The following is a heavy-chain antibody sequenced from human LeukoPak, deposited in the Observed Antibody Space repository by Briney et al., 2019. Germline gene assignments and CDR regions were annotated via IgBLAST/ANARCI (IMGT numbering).Heavy chain of an antibody. CDR1: GFTFRSYG. J-gene: IGHJ4*02. Sequence: PGGSLTLSCTGSGFTFRSYGMHWVRQAPGKGLEWVAYTRDDASKTWYGGSVKGRFTISRDNSKNTLYLHMNSVRGEDTAMYYCAHGDCRSGRCSSGAHWGQGTLVTVSS. CDR3: AHGDCRSGRCSSGAH. CDR2: TRDDASKT. V-gene: IGHV3-30*02. D-gene: IGHD2-15*01.